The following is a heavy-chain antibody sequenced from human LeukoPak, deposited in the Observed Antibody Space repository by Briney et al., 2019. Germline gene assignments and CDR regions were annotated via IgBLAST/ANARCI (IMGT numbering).Heavy chain of an antibody. Sequence: SETLSLTCTVAGDSISRYYWSWIRQTAGKGLEWIGRSYNSESTNYNPSLKSRVTMSVDKSKNQFSLKLSSVTAADTAVYYCARGPHSYAQPRFDYWGQGTLIAVSS. V-gene: IGHV4-4*07. J-gene: IGHJ4*02. CDR3: ARGPHSYAQPRFDY. D-gene: IGHD5-18*01. CDR2: SYNSEST. CDR1: GDSISRYY.